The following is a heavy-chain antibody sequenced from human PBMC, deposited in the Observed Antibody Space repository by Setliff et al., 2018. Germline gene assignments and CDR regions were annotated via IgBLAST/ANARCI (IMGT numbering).Heavy chain of an antibody. Sequence: GGSLRLSCAASGFTFSSYSMNWVRQAPGKGLEWVSYISSSSSTIYYADSVKGRFTISRDNAKNSLYLQMNSLRAEDTAVYYCARQTGEQLVDYWGQGTLVTVSS. D-gene: IGHD6-6*01. CDR3: ARQTGEQLVDY. V-gene: IGHV3-48*01. CDR1: GFTFSSYS. CDR2: ISSSSSTI. J-gene: IGHJ4*02.